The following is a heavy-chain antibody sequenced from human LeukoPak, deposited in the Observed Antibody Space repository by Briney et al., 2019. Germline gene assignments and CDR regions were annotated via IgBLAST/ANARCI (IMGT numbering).Heavy chain of an antibody. J-gene: IGHJ5*02. CDR1: GGTFSSYA. CDR3: ARLIVAPPWFDP. V-gene: IGHV1-69*04. Sequence: GASVKVSCKASGGTFSSYATSWVRQAPGQGLEWMGRIIPILGIANYAQKFQGRVTITADKSTSTAYMELSSLRSEDTAVYYCARLIVAPPWFDPWGQGTLVTVSS. CDR2: IIPILGIA. D-gene: IGHD5-12*01.